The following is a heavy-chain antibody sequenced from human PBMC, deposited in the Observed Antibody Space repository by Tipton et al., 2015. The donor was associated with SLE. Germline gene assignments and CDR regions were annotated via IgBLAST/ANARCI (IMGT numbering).Heavy chain of an antibody. J-gene: IGHJ6*02. D-gene: IGHD1-26*01. CDR1: GGSISSSSYY. CDR2: IYYSGST. CDR3: ARGDIVGATPHYGMDV. Sequence: TLSLTCTVSGGSISSSSYYWGWIRQPPGKGLEWIGSIYYSGSTYYNPSLKSRVTISVDTSKNQFSLKLSSVTAADTAVYYCARGDIVGATPHYGMDVWGQGTTVTVSS. V-gene: IGHV4-39*07.